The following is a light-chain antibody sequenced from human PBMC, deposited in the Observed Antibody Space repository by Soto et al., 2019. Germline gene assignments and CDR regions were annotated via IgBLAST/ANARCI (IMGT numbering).Light chain of an antibody. Sequence: QSALTQPPSASGSPGQSITISCTGTSSDVGSYNLVSWYQQHPGKAPKLMIYEGTKRPSGVSNRFSGSKSGNTASLTISGLQAEDEADYYCCSYAGSTTHVVIGGGTKLTVL. V-gene: IGLV2-23*01. CDR1: SSDVGSYNL. J-gene: IGLJ2*01. CDR2: EGT. CDR3: CSYAGSTTHVV.